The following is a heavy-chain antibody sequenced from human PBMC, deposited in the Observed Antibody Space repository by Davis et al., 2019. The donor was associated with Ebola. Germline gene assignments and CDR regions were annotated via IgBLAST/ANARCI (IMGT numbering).Heavy chain of an antibody. CDR1: GYTFTSYG. J-gene: IGHJ4*02. CDR2: INPHNGNT. CDR3: ARALFPTTSDH. V-gene: IGHV1-18*04. D-gene: IGHD2-21*01. Sequence: AASVKVSCKASGYTFTSYGITWVRQAPGQGLEWMGWINPHNGNTNYAQNVQGRVTMTTDTSTSTAYMEVGILRSDDTAVYYCARALFPTTSDHWGQGTLVTVSS.